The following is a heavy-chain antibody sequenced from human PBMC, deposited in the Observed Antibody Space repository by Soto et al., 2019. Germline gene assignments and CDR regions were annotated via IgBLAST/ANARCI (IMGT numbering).Heavy chain of an antibody. D-gene: IGHD3-3*01. CDR1: GFTFSSYS. Sequence: PGGSLRLSCAASGFTFSSYSMNWVRQAPGKGLEWVSYISSSSSTIYYADSVKGRFTISRDNAKNSLYLQMNSLRAEDTAVYYCASHYDFWSGYGPTVGSFDYWGQGTLVTVSS. V-gene: IGHV3-48*01. J-gene: IGHJ4*02. CDR2: ISSSSSTI. CDR3: ASHYDFWSGYGPTVGSFDY.